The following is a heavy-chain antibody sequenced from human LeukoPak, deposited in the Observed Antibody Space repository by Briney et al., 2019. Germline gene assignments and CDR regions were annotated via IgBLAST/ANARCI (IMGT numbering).Heavy chain of an antibody. J-gene: IGHJ3*02. CDR1: GFTFSSYG. CDR3: AKWGYYYDSSGYNAFDI. CDR2: IWYDGSNK. V-gene: IGHV3-33*06. Sequence: PGRSLRLSCAASGFTFSSYGMHWVRQAPGKGLECVAVIWYDGSNKYYADSVKGRFTISRDNSKNTLYLQMNSLRAEDTAVYYCAKWGYYYDSSGYNAFDIWGQGTMVTVSS. D-gene: IGHD3-22*01.